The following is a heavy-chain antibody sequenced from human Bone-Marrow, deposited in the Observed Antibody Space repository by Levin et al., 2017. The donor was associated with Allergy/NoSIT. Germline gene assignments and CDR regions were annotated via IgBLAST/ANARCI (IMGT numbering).Heavy chain of an antibody. J-gene: IGHJ3*02. V-gene: IGHV1-18*01. Sequence: ASVKVSCKASGYTFTSYGISWVRQAPGQGLEWMGWISAYNGNTNYAQKLQGRVTMTTDTSTSTAYMELRSLRSDDTAVYYCARDQSITGTTNDAFDIWGQGTMVTVSS. CDR3: ARDQSITGTTNDAFDI. CDR1: GYTFTSYG. D-gene: IGHD1-7*01. CDR2: ISAYNGNT.